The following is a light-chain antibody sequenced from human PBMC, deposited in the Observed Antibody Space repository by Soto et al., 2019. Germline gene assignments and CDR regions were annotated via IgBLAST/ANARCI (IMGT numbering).Light chain of an antibody. Sequence: EIGVTQSPGTLSLAPGEGATLSCRASQSVSSNYLAWYQQKPGQAPRLLSYGASSRATGIPDRFSGSGPGTEFTLTTSRLEPDDFAVYYCQQYSSPPLTFGGGTKVEIK. CDR2: GAS. V-gene: IGKV3-20*01. J-gene: IGKJ4*01. CDR3: QQYSSPPLT. CDR1: QSVSSNY.